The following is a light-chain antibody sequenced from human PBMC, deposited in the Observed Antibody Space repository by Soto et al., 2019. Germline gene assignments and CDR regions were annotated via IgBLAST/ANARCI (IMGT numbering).Light chain of an antibody. Sequence: VLTQSTATLSSSPGARATLSCRASQSVTITLAWYHQMSGQDPRLLIYDASTRATGIPARFSGSGSVTDFSLTISSLEPEDCSVYFCQYRSSWPRTFLGGTHVEI. CDR1: QSVTIT. V-gene: IGKV3-11*01. CDR3: QYRSSWPRT. J-gene: IGKJ4*01. CDR2: DAS.